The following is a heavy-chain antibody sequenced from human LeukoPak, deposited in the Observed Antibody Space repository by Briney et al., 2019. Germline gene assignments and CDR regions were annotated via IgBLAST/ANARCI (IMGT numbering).Heavy chain of an antibody. D-gene: IGHD3-16*02. V-gene: IGHV3-15*01. J-gene: IGHJ6*03. CDR3: TTKEESYYDYVWGSYRYTVDYYYYMDV. Sequence: TGGSLRLSCAASGFTFSNAWMSWVRQAPGKGLEWVGRIKSKTDGGTTEYAAHVKGRFTISRDESKNTLYLKMHRLKTEDTDVYYCTTKEESYYDYVWGSYRYTVDYYYYMDVWGKGTTVTVSS. CDR1: GFTFSNAW. CDR2: IKSKTDGGTT.